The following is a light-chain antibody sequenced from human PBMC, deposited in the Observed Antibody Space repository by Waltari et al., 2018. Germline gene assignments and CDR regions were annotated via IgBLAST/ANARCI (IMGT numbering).Light chain of an antibody. CDR1: QSVSSY. CDR2: DTS. J-gene: IGKJ4*01. Sequence: EIVLTQSPATLSLSQGERATLTCRASQSVSSYLAWYQQKPGQTPRLLIYDTSFRAAGIPDRFSGRGSGTDFTLTISSVEPEDSAVYYCQQRRNWPRLFTFGGGTKVEIK. V-gene: IGKV3-11*01. CDR3: QQRRNWPRLFT.